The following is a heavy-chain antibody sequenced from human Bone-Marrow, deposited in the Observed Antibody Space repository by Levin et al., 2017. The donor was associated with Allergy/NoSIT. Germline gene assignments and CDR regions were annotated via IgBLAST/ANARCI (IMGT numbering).Heavy chain of an antibody. CDR3: ARHRNLEPFAI. CDR1: GYSFTSYW. Sequence: GESLKISCQGSGYSFTSYWISWVRQMPGKGLEWMGRIDPSDSYTNYSPTFQGHVTISAEKSISTAYLQGGSLKASDTAMYYCARHRNLEPFAIWGQGTLVSVSS. J-gene: IGHJ3*02. CDR2: IDPSDSYT. D-gene: IGHD1-14*01. V-gene: IGHV5-10-1*01.